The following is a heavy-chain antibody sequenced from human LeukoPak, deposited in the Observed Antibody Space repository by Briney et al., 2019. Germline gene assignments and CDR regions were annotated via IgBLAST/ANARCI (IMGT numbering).Heavy chain of an antibody. Sequence: GGSLRLSCAASGFTFSNYAMHWVRQAPGKGLEWLAIISYDGSNKYYADSVKGRFTTSRDNSKNTLYVQMNGLRVDDTAVYYCARDRLDGNNWNDCDYWGQGTLVTVSS. V-gene: IGHV3-30-3*01. CDR2: ISYDGSNK. D-gene: IGHD1-1*01. J-gene: IGHJ4*02. CDR3: ARDRLDGNNWNDCDY. CDR1: GFTFSNYA.